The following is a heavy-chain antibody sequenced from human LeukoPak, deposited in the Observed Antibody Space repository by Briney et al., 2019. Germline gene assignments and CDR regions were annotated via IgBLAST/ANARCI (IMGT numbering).Heavy chain of an antibody. CDR3: ARGLRGYSGYDPVGY. CDR1: GYNFITIA. Sequence: ASVKVSCKASGYNFITIATSWVRQAPGQGLEWMGWISAYNGNTNYAQKLQGRVTMTTDTSTSTAYMELRSLGSDDTAVYYCARGLRGYSGYDPVGYWGQGTLVTVSS. J-gene: IGHJ4*02. V-gene: IGHV1-18*01. CDR2: ISAYNGNT. D-gene: IGHD5-12*01.